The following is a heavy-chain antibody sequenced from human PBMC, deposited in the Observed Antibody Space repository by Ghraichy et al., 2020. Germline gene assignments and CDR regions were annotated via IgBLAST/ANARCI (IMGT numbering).Heavy chain of an antibody. CDR2: IQQVGSDK. V-gene: IGHV3-7*01. CDR3: ATIRDGTGSYFDS. D-gene: IGHD3-22*01. J-gene: IGHJ4*02. CDR1: GFTFSTYW. Sequence: GGSLRLSCAASGFTFSTYWMSWVRQAPGKGLEWVANIQQVGSDKKYVDSVKGRFSISRDNAKSLVYLQMNSLRAEDTAVYYCATIRDGTGSYFDSWGRGTLVTVSS.